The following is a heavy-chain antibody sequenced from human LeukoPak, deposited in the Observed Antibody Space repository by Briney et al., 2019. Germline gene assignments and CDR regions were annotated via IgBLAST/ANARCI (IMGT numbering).Heavy chain of an antibody. CDR2: IHGSGGIR. CDR3: GRDPNGDYIGAFEM. Sequence: GGSLRLSCIGSGLPFSAYGMTWVRQAPGKGLEWVSSIHGSGGIRGYADSVQGRFTISRDNSKNTLFLEMNSLRGEDTAVYYCGRDPNGDYIGAFEMWGPGTLVTVSS. CDR1: GLPFSAYG. J-gene: IGHJ3*02. D-gene: IGHD4-17*01. V-gene: IGHV3-23*01.